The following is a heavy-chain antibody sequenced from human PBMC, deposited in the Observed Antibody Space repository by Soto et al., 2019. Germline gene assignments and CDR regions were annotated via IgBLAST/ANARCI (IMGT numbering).Heavy chain of an antibody. CDR2: ISYDGSNK. CDR3: ARDGPPRVSSSSSYYCGMDV. Sequence: QVQLVESGGGVVQPGRSLRLSCAASGFTFSSYAMHWVRQAPGKGLEWVAVISYDGSNKYYADSVKGRFTISRDNSKNTLYLQMNSLRAEDTAVYYCARDGPPRVSSSSSYYCGMDVWGQGTTVTVSS. V-gene: IGHV3-30-3*01. J-gene: IGHJ6*02. D-gene: IGHD6-6*01. CDR1: GFTFSSYA.